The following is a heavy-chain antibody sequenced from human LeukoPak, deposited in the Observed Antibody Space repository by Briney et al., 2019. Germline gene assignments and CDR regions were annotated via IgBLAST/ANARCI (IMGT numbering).Heavy chain of an antibody. D-gene: IGHD1-26*01. CDR2: INPNSGGT. J-gene: IGHJ5*02. V-gene: IGHV1-2*02. CDR1: GYTFTDYF. Sequence: ASVKVSCKASGYTFTDYFMHWVRQAPGQGLEWMGWINPNSGGTHYAQKFQGRVTMTRDTSISTAYMELSRLRSDDTAVYYCARDHSGNWFDPWGQGTLVTVSS. CDR3: ARDHSGNWFDP.